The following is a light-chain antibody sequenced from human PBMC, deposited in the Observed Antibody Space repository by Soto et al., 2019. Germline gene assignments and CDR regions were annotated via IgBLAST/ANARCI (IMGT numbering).Light chain of an antibody. V-gene: IGLV2-8*01. CDR2: EVS. J-gene: IGLJ2*01. CDR1: SSDVGAYNY. Sequence: QSAPTQPPSASGSPGQSATISCTGTSSDVGAYNYVSWYQQYPGKAPKLIIYEVSKRPSGVPNRFSGSKSGNTASLTVSGLQPEDEADYYCSSYASSSTGVFGGGTKLTVL. CDR3: SSYASSSTGV.